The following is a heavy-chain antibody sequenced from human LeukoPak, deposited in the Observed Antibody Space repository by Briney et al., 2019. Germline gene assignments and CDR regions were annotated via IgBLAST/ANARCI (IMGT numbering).Heavy chain of an antibody. Sequence: SETLSLTCTVSGGSISSSSYYWGWIRQPPGKGLEWIGSIYYSGSTYYNPSLKSRVTISVDTSKNQFSLKLSPVTAADTAVYYCARHNNRVAGANDYWGQGTLVTVSS. J-gene: IGHJ4*02. CDR1: GGSISSSSYY. V-gene: IGHV4-39*01. CDR2: IYYSGST. CDR3: ARHNNRVAGANDY. D-gene: IGHD6-19*01.